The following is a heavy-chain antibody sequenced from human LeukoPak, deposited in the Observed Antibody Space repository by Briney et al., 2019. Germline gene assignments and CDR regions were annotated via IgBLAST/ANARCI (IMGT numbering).Heavy chain of an antibody. CDR2: IRGGGGSA. D-gene: IGHD4-17*01. J-gene: IGHJ3*02. Sequence: GGSPRLSCTASGFTFSAYAMMWVRQAPGEGPEWVSAIRGGGGSAFYADSVKGRFTISRDNSKYTLFLQMNSLRAEDTAVYYCARDPNGDYIGAFDMWGPGTMATVSS. CDR3: ARDPNGDYIGAFDM. V-gene: IGHV3-23*01. CDR1: GFTFSAYA.